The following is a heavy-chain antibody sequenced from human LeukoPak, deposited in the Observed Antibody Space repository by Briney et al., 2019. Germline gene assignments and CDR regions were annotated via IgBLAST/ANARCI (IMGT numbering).Heavy chain of an antibody. CDR2: IYHSGST. CDR3: ASCSGGSCRKTYYYYMDV. V-gene: IGHV4-38-2*01. D-gene: IGHD2-15*01. CDR1: GYSISSGYY. J-gene: IGHJ6*03. Sequence: PSETLSLTCAVSGYSISSGYYWGWIRQPPGKGLEWIGSIYHSGSTYYNPSLKSRVTISVDTSKNQFSLKPRSVTAADTAVYYCASCSGGSCRKTYYYYMDVWGKGTTVTVSS.